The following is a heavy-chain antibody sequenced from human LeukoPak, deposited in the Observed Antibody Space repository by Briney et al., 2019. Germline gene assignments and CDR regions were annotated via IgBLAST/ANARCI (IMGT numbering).Heavy chain of an antibody. Sequence: GRSLRLSCAASGFTFSSYAMHWVRQAPGKGLEWVAVISYDGSNKYYADSVKGRFTISRDNSKNTLYLQMNSLRAEDTAVYYCARDPPVKIVVVPAAISYFDYWGQGTLVTVSS. J-gene: IGHJ4*02. D-gene: IGHD2-2*01. CDR1: GFTFSSYA. CDR3: ARDPPVKIVVVPAAISYFDY. V-gene: IGHV3-30-3*01. CDR2: ISYDGSNK.